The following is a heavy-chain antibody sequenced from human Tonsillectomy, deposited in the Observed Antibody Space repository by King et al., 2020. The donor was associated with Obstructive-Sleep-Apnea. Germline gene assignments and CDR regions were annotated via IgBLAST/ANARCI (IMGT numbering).Heavy chain of an antibody. V-gene: IGHV3-49*03. D-gene: IGHD6-6*01. Sequence: VQLVESGGGLVQPGRSLRLSCTTSGFTFGDYAMSWFRQAPGKGLEWVGFIRSKAYGGTTEYAASVKGRFTISRDDSKSIAYLQMNSLKTEDTAVYYCSGSSSSLDYWDQGTLVTVSS. J-gene: IGHJ4*02. CDR2: IRSKAYGGTT. CDR1: GFTFGDYA. CDR3: SGSSSSLDY.